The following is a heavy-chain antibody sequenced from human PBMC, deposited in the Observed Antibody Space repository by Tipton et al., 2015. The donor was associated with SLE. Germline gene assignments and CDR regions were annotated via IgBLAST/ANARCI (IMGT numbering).Heavy chain of an antibody. CDR1: GYTFTRFG. Sequence: KPGASVKVSCKASGYTFTRFGISWVRQAPGQRLEWMGWISAYNGDTNYAQNFQGRVTMTTDTSTNTAYMELRSLRSDDTAVYYCALERWLQVLDSWGQGTLVTVSS. D-gene: IGHD5-24*01. CDR3: ALERWLQVLDS. V-gene: IGHV1-18*01. CDR2: ISAYNGDT. J-gene: IGHJ4*02.